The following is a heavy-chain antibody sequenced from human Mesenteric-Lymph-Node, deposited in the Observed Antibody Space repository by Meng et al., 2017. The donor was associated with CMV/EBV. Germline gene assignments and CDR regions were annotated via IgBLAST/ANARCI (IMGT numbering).Heavy chain of an antibody. D-gene: IGHD3-16*01. J-gene: IGHJ4*02. Sequence: GSLRLSCTVSGGSISSYYWNWIRQPPGKGLEWIGYIYYSGTTNYNPSLKSRVTVSLDTSKNQFSLRLSSVTAADTAVYYCARGVVVGGWYYFDYWGQGTLVTVSS. V-gene: IGHV4-59*01. CDR2: IYYSGTT. CDR1: GGSISSYY. CDR3: ARGVVVGGWYYFDY.